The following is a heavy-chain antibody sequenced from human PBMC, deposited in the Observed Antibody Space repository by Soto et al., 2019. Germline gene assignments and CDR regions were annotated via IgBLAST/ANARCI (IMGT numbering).Heavy chain of an antibody. V-gene: IGHV5-10-1*01. D-gene: IGHD3-3*01. J-gene: IGHJ6*02. Sequence: GESLKISCKGSGYSFTSYWISWVRQMPVKGLEWMGRIDPSDSYTNYSPSFQGHVTISADKSISTAYLQWSSLKASDTAMYYCARHVSGRFYYYYYGMEVWGQGTTVTVSS. CDR1: GYSFTSYW. CDR2: IDPSDSYT. CDR3: ARHVSGRFYYYYYGMEV.